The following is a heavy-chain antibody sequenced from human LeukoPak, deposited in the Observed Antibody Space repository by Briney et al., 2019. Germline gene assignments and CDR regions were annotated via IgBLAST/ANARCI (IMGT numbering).Heavy chain of an antibody. Sequence: RGSLRLSCAASGFTFSSYEMNWVRQAPGKGLEWVSYISSSGSTIYYADSVKGRFTISRDNAKNSLYLQMNSLRAEDTAVYYCARSSGSGSYYKRIYYFDYWGQGTLVTVSS. D-gene: IGHD3-10*01. J-gene: IGHJ4*02. CDR1: GFTFSSYE. CDR3: ARSSGSGSYYKRIYYFDY. CDR2: ISSSGSTI. V-gene: IGHV3-48*03.